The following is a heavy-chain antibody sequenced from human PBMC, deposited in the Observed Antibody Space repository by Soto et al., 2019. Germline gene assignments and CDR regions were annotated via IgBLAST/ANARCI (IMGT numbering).Heavy chain of an antibody. Sequence: QVHLVESGGGVVQPGRSLRLSCAASGFTCSNYAMHWVSQAPGKGLEWVAVISYDGSRKYYADSVKGRFTISRDTSKDARCLQMKGLGPEDTALLYGANTLETAMVSMYFYALYVWGQGATVTVCS. CDR2: ISYDGSRK. D-gene: IGHD5-18*01. J-gene: IGHJ6*02. V-gene: IGHV3-30*18. CDR3: ANTLETAMVSMYFYALYV. CDR1: GFTCSNYA.